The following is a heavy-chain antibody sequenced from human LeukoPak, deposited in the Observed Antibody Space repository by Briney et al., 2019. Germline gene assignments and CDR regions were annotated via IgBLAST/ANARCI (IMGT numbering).Heavy chain of an antibody. CDR3: TRGGGGDPVDY. CDR1: GFTFGDYV. CDR2: IRSNFYGGTT. Sequence: GGSLRLSCTAYGFTFGDYVMSRVRQAPGEGLEWVGFIRSNFYGGTTDYAASVKGRFTISRDGSKSIAYLQMNSLKTEDTAVYYCTRGGGGDPVDYWGQGALVTVSS. V-gene: IGHV3-49*04. J-gene: IGHJ4*02. D-gene: IGHD3-16*01.